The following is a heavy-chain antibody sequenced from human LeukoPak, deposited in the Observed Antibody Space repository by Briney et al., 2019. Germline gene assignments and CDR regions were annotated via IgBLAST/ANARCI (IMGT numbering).Heavy chain of an antibody. D-gene: IGHD5-18*01. Sequence: GGSLRLSCAASGFTVSSNYMSRVRQAPGKGLEWVSVIYSSGSTYYADSVKGRFTISRDNSKNTLFLQMSSLRAEDTAVYYCARGGYTYGSFDYWGQGTLVTVSS. CDR1: GFTVSSNY. J-gene: IGHJ4*02. CDR3: ARGGYTYGSFDY. CDR2: IYSSGST. V-gene: IGHV3-53*01.